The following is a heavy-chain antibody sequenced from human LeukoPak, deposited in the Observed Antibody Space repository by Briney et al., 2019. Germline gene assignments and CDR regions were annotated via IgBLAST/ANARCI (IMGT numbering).Heavy chain of an antibody. Sequence: PGRSLRLSCTTSGFTFGDYAMTWVRQAPGKGLEWVSYISRSSSTIYYADSVKGRFTISRDNAKNSLYLQMNSLRAEDTAVYYCARDRYGVRFLEWNDAFDIWGQGTMVTVSS. CDR1: GFTFGDYA. CDR2: ISRSSSTI. V-gene: IGHV3-48*01. CDR3: ARDRYGVRFLEWNDAFDI. D-gene: IGHD3-3*01. J-gene: IGHJ3*02.